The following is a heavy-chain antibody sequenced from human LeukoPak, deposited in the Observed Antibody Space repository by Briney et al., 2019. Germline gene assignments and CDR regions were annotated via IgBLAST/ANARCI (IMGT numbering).Heavy chain of an antibody. Sequence: GESLKISCKGSGYSFTSYCIGWVRQMPGKGLEWMGIIYPGDSDTRYSPSFRGHVTISVDKSISTAYLQWSSLRASDTAMYYCARRTYSYGDYWGQGTLVTVSS. V-gene: IGHV5-51*01. CDR2: IYPGDSDT. J-gene: IGHJ4*02. CDR1: GYSFTSYC. CDR3: ARRTYSYGDY. D-gene: IGHD5-18*01.